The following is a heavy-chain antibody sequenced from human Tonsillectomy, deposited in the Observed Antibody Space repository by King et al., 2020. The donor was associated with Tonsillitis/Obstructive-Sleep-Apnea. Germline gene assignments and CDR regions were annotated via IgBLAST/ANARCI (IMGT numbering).Heavy chain of an antibody. J-gene: IGHJ6*03. CDR3: ARDAPLIVVVPAADYYYYMDV. CDR2: IYYSGST. CDR1: GGSISSGGYY. Sequence: QLQESGPGLVKPSQTLSLTCTVSGGSISSGGYYWSWIRQHPGKGLEWIGYIYYSGSTYYNPSLKSRVTISVDTSKNQFSLKLRSVTAADTAVYYCARDAPLIVVVPAADYYYYMDVWGKGTTVTVSS. D-gene: IGHD2-2*01. V-gene: IGHV4-31*03.